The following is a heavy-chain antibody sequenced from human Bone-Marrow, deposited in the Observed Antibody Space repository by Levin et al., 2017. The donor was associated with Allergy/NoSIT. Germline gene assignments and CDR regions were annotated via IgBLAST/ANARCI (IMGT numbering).Heavy chain of an antibody. CDR1: GGSISSTTYY. CDR3: AREDGYVFDS. Sequence: SQTLSLTCSVSGGSISSTTYYCDWIRQPPGKGLEWIEFIYYTGNTYYNPSLKSRGTISGDTSKNQFSLKLRSMTAADTAVYFCAREDGYVFDSWGKGTLVTVSS. V-gene: IGHV4-39*07. J-gene: IGHJ4*02. CDR2: IYYTGNT. D-gene: IGHD5-24*01.